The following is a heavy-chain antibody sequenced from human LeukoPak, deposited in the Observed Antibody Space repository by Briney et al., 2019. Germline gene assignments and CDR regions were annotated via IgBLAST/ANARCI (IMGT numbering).Heavy chain of an antibody. CDR3: AREVSGYYRFDY. D-gene: IGHD3-3*01. CDR1: GVSFSGYY. CDR2: INHSGST. J-gene: IGHJ4*02. V-gene: IGHV4-34*01. Sequence: SETLSLTCAVYGVSFSGYYWSWIRQPPGKGLEWIGEINHSGSTNYNPSLKSRVTISVDTSKNQFSLKLSSVTAADTAVYYCAREVSGYYRFDYWGQGTLVTVSS.